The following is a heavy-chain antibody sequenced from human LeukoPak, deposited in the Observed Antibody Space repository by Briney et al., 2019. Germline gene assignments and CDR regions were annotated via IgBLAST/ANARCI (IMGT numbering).Heavy chain of an antibody. CDR1: GASLTYYH. CDR3: VKVGTGTVDY. Sequence: SETLSLTCSVSGASLTYYHWGWIRQPPGRGLEGIGYILNSWTTNYHPSLKSRVTISVDASKNQFSLRLSSVTAADTPLYHCVKVGTGTVDYWGLGTLVTVSS. V-gene: IGHV4-59*01. CDR2: ILNSWTT. J-gene: IGHJ4*02. D-gene: IGHD1/OR15-1a*01.